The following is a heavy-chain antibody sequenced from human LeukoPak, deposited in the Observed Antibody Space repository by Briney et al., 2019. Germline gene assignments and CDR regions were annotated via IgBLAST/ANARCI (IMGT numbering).Heavy chain of an antibody. CDR3: GRGGYSSSSFYGMDV. J-gene: IGHJ6*02. CDR2: TGNKANSYTT. D-gene: IGHD6-6*01. V-gene: IGHV3-72*01. CDR1: GFTFSDHY. Sequence: GGSLRLSCAASGFTFSDHYMEWVRQAPGKGLEWIGHTGNKANSYTTEYAASVKGRSSISRDDSKNSLYLQMNSLKTEDTAVYYCGRGGYSSSSFYGMDVWGQGTTVTVSS.